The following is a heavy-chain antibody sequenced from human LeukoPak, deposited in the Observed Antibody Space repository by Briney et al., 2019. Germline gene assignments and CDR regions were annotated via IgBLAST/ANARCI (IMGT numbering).Heavy chain of an antibody. CDR1: GFTFSDYG. CDR3: ARSYAINN. J-gene: IGHJ4*02. V-gene: IGHV3-74*01. D-gene: IGHD2-2*01. Sequence: GGSLRLSCAASGFTFSDYGMHWVRQAPGKGLVWVSRINSDRSSKSYADSVKGRFTISRDKAKYTLYLQMNSLRAEDTAVYYCARSYAINNWGQGTLVTVSS. CDR2: INSDRSSK.